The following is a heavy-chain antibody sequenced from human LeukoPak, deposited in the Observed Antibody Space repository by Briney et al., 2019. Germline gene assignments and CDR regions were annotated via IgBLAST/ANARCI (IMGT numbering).Heavy chain of an antibody. Sequence: PGGSLRLSCAASGFTFSSYEMNWVRQAPGKGPEWVAVISFDGGTTYSADSVKGRFTISRDNAKNSLYLQMNSLRAEDTAVYYCATLVNYWSFDYWGQGTLVTVSS. J-gene: IGHJ4*02. V-gene: IGHV3-30*03. D-gene: IGHD1-1*01. CDR1: GFTFSSYE. CDR3: ATLVNYWSFDY. CDR2: ISFDGGTT.